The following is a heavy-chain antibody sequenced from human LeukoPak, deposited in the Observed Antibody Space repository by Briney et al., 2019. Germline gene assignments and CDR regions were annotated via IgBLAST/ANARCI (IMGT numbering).Heavy chain of an antibody. D-gene: IGHD4-17*01. J-gene: IGHJ4*02. Sequence: SESLSLTCTVSGGSISTSNYYSGWIRQPPGKGLEWIGNIFYSGSTYYSPSLKSRVTISLDTSRNQFSLKLNSVTAADTAVYYCAREETVTYFDYWGQGTLVTVSS. CDR1: GGSISTSNYY. V-gene: IGHV4-39*07. CDR3: AREETVTYFDY. CDR2: IFYSGST.